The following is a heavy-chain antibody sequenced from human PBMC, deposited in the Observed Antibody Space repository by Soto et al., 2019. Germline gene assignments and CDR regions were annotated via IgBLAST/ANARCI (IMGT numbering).Heavy chain of an antibody. CDR2: INPNSGGT. V-gene: IGHV1-2*02. CDR3: AKGLTPSPPNRVVPVPSAIYY. D-gene: IGHD2-2*01. J-gene: IGHJ4*02. CDR1: GYTFTGYY. Sequence: QVQLVQSGAEVKKPGASVKVSCKASGYTFTGYYMHWVRQAPGQGLEWMGWINPNSGGTNFAQKFQGRVTMTRDTSIRTTHMEPRRLTSDDTAGYYCAKGLTPSPPNRVVPVPSAIYYWGQGTLVTVSS.